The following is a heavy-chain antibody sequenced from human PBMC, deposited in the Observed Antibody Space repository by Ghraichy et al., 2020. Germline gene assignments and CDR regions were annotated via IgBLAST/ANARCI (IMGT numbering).Heavy chain of an antibody. D-gene: IGHD3-10*01. CDR1: GGSISSYY. Sequence: SETLSLTCTVSGGSISSYYWSWIRQPPGKGLEWIGYIYYSGSTNYNPSLKSRVTISVDTSKNQFSLQLSSVTAADTAVYYCARSVRGVIAYYFDYWGQGTLVTVSS. CDR3: ARSVRGVIAYYFDY. CDR2: IYYSGST. J-gene: IGHJ4*02. V-gene: IGHV4-59*01.